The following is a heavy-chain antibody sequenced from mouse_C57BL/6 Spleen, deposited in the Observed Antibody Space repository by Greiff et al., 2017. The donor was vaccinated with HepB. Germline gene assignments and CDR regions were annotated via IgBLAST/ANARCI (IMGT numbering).Heavy chain of an antibody. CDR3: ARFHYYGSSFAY. D-gene: IGHD1-1*01. CDR2: IDPSDSYT. V-gene: IGHV1-69*01. Sequence: VQLQQPGAELVLPGASVKLSCKASGYTFTSYWMHWVKQRPGQGLEWIGEIDPSDSYTNYDQKFKGKSTLTVDKSSSTAYMQLSSLTSEDSAAYYCARFHYYGSSFAYWGQGTLVTVSA. CDR1: GYTFTSYW. J-gene: IGHJ3*01.